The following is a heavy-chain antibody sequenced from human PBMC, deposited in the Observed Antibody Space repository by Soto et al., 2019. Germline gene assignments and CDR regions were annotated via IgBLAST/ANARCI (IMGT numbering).Heavy chain of an antibody. CDR3: AKDGAVAGTGYYYGMDV. CDR2: LHGSGAGI. V-gene: IGHV3-23*01. J-gene: IGHJ6*02. Sequence: GGSLRLCCAASGFTFSSYAMIWVRQAPRKGLEWVSGLHGSGAGIHYADSVKGRFTISRDNSKNTLYLQMNSLRAEDTAVYYCAKDGAVAGTGYYYGMDVWGQGTTVTVSS. D-gene: IGHD6-19*01. CDR1: GFTFSSYA.